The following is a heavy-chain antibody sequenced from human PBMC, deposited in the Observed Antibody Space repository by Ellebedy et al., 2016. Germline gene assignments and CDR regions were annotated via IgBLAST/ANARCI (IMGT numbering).Heavy chain of an antibody. Sequence: GGSLRLXXAVSGLNFRDAWMSWVRQAPGKGLEWVVRIQSKGAGETKDYAAPMKGRFIFSRDDSKNTLFLQMISPTTEDTGVYYCTWKTSPNYGMDVWGQGTTVTVSS. D-gene: IGHD1-1*01. J-gene: IGHJ6*02. CDR3: TWKTSPNYGMDV. V-gene: IGHV3-15*05. CDR1: GLNFRDAW. CDR2: IQSKGAGETK.